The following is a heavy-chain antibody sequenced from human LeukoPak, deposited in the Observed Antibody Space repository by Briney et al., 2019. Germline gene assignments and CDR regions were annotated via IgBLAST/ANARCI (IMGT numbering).Heavy chain of an antibody. CDR1: GGSITSDH. Sequence: SETLSLTCTVSGGSITSDHWNWIRQPPGKGLEWIGCIYYSGNTYYNPSLKSRVTISVDMSKNQFSLRLTSVTAADTAVYYCARGASMVRALDYWGQGTLVTVSS. CDR3: ARGASMVRALDY. CDR2: IYYSGNT. V-gene: IGHV4-59*01. D-gene: IGHD3-10*01. J-gene: IGHJ4*02.